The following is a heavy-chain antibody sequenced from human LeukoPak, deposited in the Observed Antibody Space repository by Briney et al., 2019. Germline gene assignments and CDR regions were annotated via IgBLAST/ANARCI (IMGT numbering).Heavy chain of an antibody. CDR2: IYSGGGT. J-gene: IGHJ4*02. D-gene: IGHD3-22*01. Sequence: GGSLRLSCAASGFTVSNTYMSWVRQAPGKGLEWVSIIYSGGGTRYADSVRGRFTISRDNSRNTLYLQMNSLRAEDTALYYCARDNYDSSGFTWGQGTLVTVSS. CDR3: ARDNYDSSGFT. CDR1: GFTVSNTY. V-gene: IGHV3-53*01.